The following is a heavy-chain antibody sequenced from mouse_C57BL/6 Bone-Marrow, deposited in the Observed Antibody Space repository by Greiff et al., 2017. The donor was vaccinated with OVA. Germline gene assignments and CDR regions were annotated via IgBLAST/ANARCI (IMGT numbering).Heavy chain of an antibody. CDR1: GYTFTSYW. CDR3: AMGGIYYYGSSGAMDY. D-gene: IGHD1-1*01. V-gene: IGHV1-74*01. Sequence: QVQLQQPGAELVKPGASVKVSCKASGYTFTSYWMHWVKQRPGQGLEWIGRIHPSDSDTNYNQKFKGKATLTVDKSSSTAYMQLSSLTSEDSAVYYCAMGGIYYYGSSGAMDYWGQGTSVTVSS. J-gene: IGHJ4*01. CDR2: IHPSDSDT.